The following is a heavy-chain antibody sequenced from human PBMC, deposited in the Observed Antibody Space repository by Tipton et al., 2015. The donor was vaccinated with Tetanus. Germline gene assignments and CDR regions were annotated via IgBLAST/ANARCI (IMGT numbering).Heavy chain of an antibody. Sequence: PGLVKPSETLSLNCTVSGGSISDKKYYWGWIRQPPGKGLEWIASIYFKGDTYYSPTLKSRVTIAVDTSQNVFSLSLTSVTAADTAVYYCARHLYGYWFDPWGQGTLVTVSS. CDR3: ARHLYGYWFDP. D-gene: IGHD3-10*01. CDR2: IYFKGDT. V-gene: IGHV4-39*02. CDR1: GGSISDKKYY. J-gene: IGHJ5*02.